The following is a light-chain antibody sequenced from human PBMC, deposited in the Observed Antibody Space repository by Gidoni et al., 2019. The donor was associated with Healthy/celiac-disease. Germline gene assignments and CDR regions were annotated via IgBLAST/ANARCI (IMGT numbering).Light chain of an antibody. CDR2: HDN. CDR1: SGSMRNNY. Sequence: NFMLTEPDPVSESPGKTGTIACTGSSGSMRNNYVHWYQQRPGSAPTTVIYHDNQCPAGASVRFPGSIDSSSNSAPLTIAGRTTEDESDYYCQSYDISTPVVIGGGTKLTVL. J-gene: IGLJ2*01. V-gene: IGLV6-57*02. CDR3: QSYDISTPVV.